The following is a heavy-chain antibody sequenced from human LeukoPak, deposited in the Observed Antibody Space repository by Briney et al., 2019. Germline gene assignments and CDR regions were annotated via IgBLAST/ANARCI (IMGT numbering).Heavy chain of an antibody. CDR1: GFTFSSYG. J-gene: IGHJ3*02. CDR2: ISYDGSNK. Sequence: GGSLRLSCAASGFTFSSYGMHWVRQAPGKGLEWVAVISYDGSNKYYADSVKGRFTISRDNSKNTLYLQMNSLRAEDTAVYYCARESGFGELFPYAFDIWGQGTVVTVSS. CDR3: ARESGFGELFPYAFDI. D-gene: IGHD3-10*01. V-gene: IGHV3-33*05.